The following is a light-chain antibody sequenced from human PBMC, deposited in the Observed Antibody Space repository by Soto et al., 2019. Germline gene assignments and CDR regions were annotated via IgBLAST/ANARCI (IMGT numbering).Light chain of an antibody. V-gene: IGLV2-14*01. CDR1: SSDVGAYNY. CDR3: SSYTSSNTLYV. CDR2: EVS. Sequence: QSVLTQPASVSGSPGQSITISCTGTSSDVGAYNYVSWYQQRPGKAPKLTIYEVSNRPSGVSNRFSGSKSGNTASLTISGLQAEDEADYYCSSYTSSNTLYVFGTGTKVTVL. J-gene: IGLJ1*01.